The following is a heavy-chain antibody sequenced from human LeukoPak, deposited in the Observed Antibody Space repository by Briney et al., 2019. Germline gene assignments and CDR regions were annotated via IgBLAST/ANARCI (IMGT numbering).Heavy chain of an antibody. CDR2: IYHSGST. V-gene: IGHV4-38-2*02. J-gene: IGHJ4*02. CDR1: GYSIGSDYY. D-gene: IGHD5-18*01. Sequence: SETLSLTCTVSGYSIGSDYYWGWIRQPPGKGLEWIGSIYHSGSTYYNPSLKSRVTISIDTSKNQFSLKLSSVTAADTAVYLCARDPDTAMAQSDYWGQGTLVTVSS. CDR3: ARDPDTAMAQSDY.